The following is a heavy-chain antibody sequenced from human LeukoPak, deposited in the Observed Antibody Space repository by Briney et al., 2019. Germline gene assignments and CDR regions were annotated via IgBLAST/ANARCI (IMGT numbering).Heavy chain of an antibody. V-gene: IGHV1-8*03. J-gene: IGHJ6*03. Sequence: GASVKVSCKASGYTFTSYDINWVRQATGQGLEWMGWMNPNSGNTGYAQKFQGRVTITRNTSISTAYMELSSLRSEDTAVYYCARRVNPGYSSTVYYYYMDVWGKGTTVTVSS. CDR3: ARRVNPGYSSTVYYYYMDV. CDR1: GYTFTSYD. D-gene: IGHD6-13*01. CDR2: MNPNSGNT.